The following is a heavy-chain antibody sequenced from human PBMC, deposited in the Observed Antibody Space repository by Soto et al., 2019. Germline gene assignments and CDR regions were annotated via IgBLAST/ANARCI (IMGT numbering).Heavy chain of an antibody. CDR3: ARDPKRRDGYNFDS. J-gene: IGHJ4*02. Sequence: PWGSLRLSCSASGFIFTDYSMTWIRQAPGKGLEWVSYISNGDETTQYADSVKGRFSVSRDNAKKDLFLQMNSLRVDDTAVYHCARDPKRRDGYNFDSWGRGALVTVSS. V-gene: IGHV3-11*01. CDR1: GFIFTDYS. CDR2: ISNGDETT. D-gene: IGHD5-12*01.